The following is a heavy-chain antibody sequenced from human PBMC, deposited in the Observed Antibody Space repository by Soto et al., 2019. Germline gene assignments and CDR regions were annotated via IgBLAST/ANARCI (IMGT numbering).Heavy chain of an antibody. V-gene: IGHV4-31*03. CDR2: IYYSGST. D-gene: IGHD3-3*01. Sequence: QVQLQESGPGLVKPSQTLSLTCTVSGGSISSGGYYWSWIRQHPGKGLEWIGYIYYSGSTYYTPSLKSRVTISVDTSKNEFSLKLSSVTAADTAVYYCARVGYDFWSGYSPFDYWGQGTLVTVSS. J-gene: IGHJ4*02. CDR3: ARVGYDFWSGYSPFDY. CDR1: GGSISSGGYY.